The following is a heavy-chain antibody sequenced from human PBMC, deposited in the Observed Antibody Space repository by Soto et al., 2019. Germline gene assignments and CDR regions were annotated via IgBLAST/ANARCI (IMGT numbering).Heavy chain of an antibody. D-gene: IGHD3-22*01. CDR3: ARDRTHFDSSAYCSGLDV. CDR1: GASIDIYY. Sequence: PSETLSLTCTVSGASIDIYYWNWMRHPPGRGLEWIGYIYYSGSTTYNPSLKTRVTISVDRSKNQFSLKLTSVTAADTAVYYCARDRTHFDSSAYCSGLDVWGQGTTVTVSS. V-gene: IGHV4-59*13. J-gene: IGHJ6*02. CDR2: IYYSGST.